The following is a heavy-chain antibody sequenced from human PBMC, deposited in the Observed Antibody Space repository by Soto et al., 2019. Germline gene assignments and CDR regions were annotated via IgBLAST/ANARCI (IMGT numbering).Heavy chain of an antibody. J-gene: IGHJ4*02. CDR3: ARTLWFGEY. Sequence: KPSETLSLTCAVYGGSFSGYYWSWIRQPPGKGLEWIGEINHSGSTNYNPSLKSRVTISVDTSKNQFSLKLSSVTAADTAVYYCARTLWFGEYWGQGTLVTVSS. CDR1: GGSFSGYY. V-gene: IGHV4-34*01. D-gene: IGHD3-10*01. CDR2: INHSGST.